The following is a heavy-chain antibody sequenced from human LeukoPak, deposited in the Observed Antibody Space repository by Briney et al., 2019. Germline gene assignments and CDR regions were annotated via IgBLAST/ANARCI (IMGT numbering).Heavy chain of an antibody. CDR3: AREFSGYAFDI. V-gene: IGHV3-21*01. Sequence: GGSLRLSCEASGFTFSSYSMNWVRQAPGKGLEWVSSISTSSTYIYYADSVKGRFTISRDSAKNSLYLQMNSLRAEDTAVYYCAREFSGYAFDIWGQGTMVTVSS. J-gene: IGHJ3*02. CDR2: ISTSSTYI. D-gene: IGHD5-12*01. CDR1: GFTFSSYS.